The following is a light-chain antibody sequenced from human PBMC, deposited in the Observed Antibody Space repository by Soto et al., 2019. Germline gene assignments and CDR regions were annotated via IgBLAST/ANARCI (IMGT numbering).Light chain of an antibody. CDR3: HHRYDMSPT. Sequence: IQMTQSPSSLSASVGDRVTITCRASQSISSYLNWYQQKPGKAPKLLIYAASSLQSVVPSRFSGSRSWTDFTLTISSLQPEDLRTYYCHHRYDMSPTFGMETKLDIK. CDR2: AAS. J-gene: IGKJ2*01. CDR1: QSISSY. V-gene: IGKV1-39*01.